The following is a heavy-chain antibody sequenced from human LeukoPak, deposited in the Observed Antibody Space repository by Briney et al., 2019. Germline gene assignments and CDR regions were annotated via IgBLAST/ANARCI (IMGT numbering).Heavy chain of an antibody. J-gene: IGHJ4*02. CDR2: INPNSGGT. Sequence: ASVKVSCKASGYSFTGYYMHWVRQAPGQGLEWMGWINPNSGGTTYARKFQGRVTMTTDTSISTAYMELSRLRSDDTAVYYCARELPRDGFDYWGPGALVTVSS. CDR3: ARELPRDGFDY. D-gene: IGHD1-26*01. CDR1: GYSFTGYY. V-gene: IGHV1-2*02.